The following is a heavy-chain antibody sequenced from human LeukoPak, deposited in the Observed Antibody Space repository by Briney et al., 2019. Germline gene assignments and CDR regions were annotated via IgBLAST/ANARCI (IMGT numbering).Heavy chain of an antibody. CDR2: ISSSSSYI. Sequence: GGSLRLSCAASGFTFSSYSMNWVRQAPGKGLEWVSSISSSSSYIYYADSVKGRFTISRDNAKNSLYLQMNSLRAEDTAVYYCARDWEATVSFLDYWDQGTLVTVSS. CDR3: ARDWEATVSFLDY. D-gene: IGHD4-17*01. CDR1: GFTFSSYS. J-gene: IGHJ4*02. V-gene: IGHV3-21*01.